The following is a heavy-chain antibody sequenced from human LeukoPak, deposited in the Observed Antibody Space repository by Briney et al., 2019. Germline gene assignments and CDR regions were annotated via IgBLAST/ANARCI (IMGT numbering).Heavy chain of an antibody. CDR1: GFTFSRYA. J-gene: IGHJ4*02. CDR3: AKSKQWLVPYYFDY. Sequence: GGSLRLYCAASGFTFSRYAMSWVRQAPGKGLEWVSVISGNGGSTYYADSVKGRFTISRDNSKNTLYLQMNSLRAEDTAVYYCAKSKQWLVPYYFDYWGQGTLVTVSS. CDR2: ISGNGGST. V-gene: IGHV3-23*01. D-gene: IGHD6-19*01.